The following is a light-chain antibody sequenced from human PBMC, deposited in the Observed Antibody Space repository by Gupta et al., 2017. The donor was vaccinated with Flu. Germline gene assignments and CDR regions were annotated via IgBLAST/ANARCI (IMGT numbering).Light chain of an antibody. V-gene: IGLV1-44*01. CDR3: AAWDDSLNGWV. Sequence: RVTISGSGSSSNIGSNTVNWYQHLPGTAPNLLIYSNNKRHSGVPDRFSGSKSGTSASLAISGLQAEDEADYYCAAWDDSLNGWVFGGGTKLTVL. CDR2: SNN. CDR1: SSNIGSNT. J-gene: IGLJ3*02.